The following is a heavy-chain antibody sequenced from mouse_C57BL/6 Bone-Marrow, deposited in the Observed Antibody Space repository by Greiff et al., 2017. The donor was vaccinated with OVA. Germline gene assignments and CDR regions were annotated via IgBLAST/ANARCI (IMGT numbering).Heavy chain of an antibody. CDR3: VRQGDGYFSFDY. Sequence: EVMLVESGGGLVQPKGSLKLSCAASGFSFNTYAMNWVRQAPGKGLEWVARIRSKSNNYATYYADSVKDRFTISRDDSESMLYLQMNNLKTEDTAMYYCVRQGDGYFSFDYWGQGTTLTVSS. CDR1: GFSFNTYA. CDR2: IRSKSNNYAT. J-gene: IGHJ2*01. V-gene: IGHV10-1*01. D-gene: IGHD2-3*01.